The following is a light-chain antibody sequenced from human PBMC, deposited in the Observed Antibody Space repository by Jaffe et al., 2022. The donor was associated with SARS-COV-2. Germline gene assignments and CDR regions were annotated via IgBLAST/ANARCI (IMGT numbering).Light chain of an antibody. CDR2: DNV. V-gene: IGLV1-51*01. CDR1: SSNIGNDY. J-gene: IGLJ1*01. Sequence: QSVLTQPPSVSAAPGQKVTISCSGSSSNIGNDYVSWYQQLPGTAPKLLIYDNVKRPSGIPDRFSPSKSGTSATLGITGLQNGDEADYYCGTWDSSLNAYVFGTGTKVTVL. CDR3: GTWDSSLNAYV.